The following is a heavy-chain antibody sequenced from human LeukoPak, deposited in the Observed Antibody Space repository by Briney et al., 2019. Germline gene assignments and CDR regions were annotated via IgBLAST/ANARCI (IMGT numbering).Heavy chain of an antibody. D-gene: IGHD2-2*01. V-gene: IGHV3-7*01. CDR1: EFTFSSYW. CDR3: ARRLTQYDCFDP. Sequence: PGGSLRLFCAASEFTFSSYWMSWVRQAPGKGLEWVANIKQDGGQIYYLESVKGRFTASRDNAKNSLYLQMNSLRAEDTAVYYCARRLTQYDCFDPWGQGILVTVSS. J-gene: IGHJ5*02. CDR2: IKQDGGQI.